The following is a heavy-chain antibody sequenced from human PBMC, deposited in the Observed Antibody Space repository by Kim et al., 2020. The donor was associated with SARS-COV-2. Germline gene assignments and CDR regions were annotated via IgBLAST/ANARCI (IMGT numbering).Heavy chain of an antibody. V-gene: IGHV5-51*01. CDR1: GYSFTSYW. D-gene: IGHD3-22*01. CDR3: ARQRLMDYYDSSGYDYFDY. Sequence: GESLKISCKGSGYSFTSYWIGWVRQMPGKGLEWMGIIYPGDSDTRYSPSFQGQVTISADKSISTAYLQWSSLKASDTAMYYCARQRLMDYYDSSGYDYFDYWGQGTLVTVSS. CDR2: IYPGDSDT. J-gene: IGHJ4*02.